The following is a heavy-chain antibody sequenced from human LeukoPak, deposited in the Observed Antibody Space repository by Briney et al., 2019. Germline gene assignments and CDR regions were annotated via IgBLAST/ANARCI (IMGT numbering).Heavy chain of an antibody. CDR2: INDSGDRT. V-gene: IGHV3-23*01. CDR1: GFTFSSYA. D-gene: IGHD4-17*01. Sequence: GGSLRLSCAASGFTFSSYAMNWVRQAPGKGLEWVSSINDSGDRTYYADSVKGRFTISRDNSKNTLYLQMNSLIAEDTAVYYCANRYGSPAVANWGQGTLVTVSS. J-gene: IGHJ4*02. CDR3: ANRYGSPAVAN.